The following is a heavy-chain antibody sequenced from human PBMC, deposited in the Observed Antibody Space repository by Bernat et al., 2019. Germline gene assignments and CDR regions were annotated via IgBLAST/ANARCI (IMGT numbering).Heavy chain of an antibody. J-gene: IGHJ6*03. Sequence: VQLVQSGAEVKKPGESLRISCKGSGYSFTSYWISWVRQMPGKGLEWMGRIDPSDSYTNYSPSFQGHVTISADKSISTAYLQWSSLKASDTAMYYCARDGADSSSSSYYYYYYMDVWGKGTTVTVSS. CDR1: GYSFTSYW. V-gene: IGHV5-10-1*01. CDR2: IDPSDSYT. CDR3: ARDGADSSSSSYYYYYYMDV. D-gene: IGHD6-6*01.